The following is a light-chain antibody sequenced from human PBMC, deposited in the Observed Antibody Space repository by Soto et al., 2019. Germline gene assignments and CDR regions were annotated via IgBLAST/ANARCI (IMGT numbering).Light chain of an antibody. V-gene: IGKV1-6*01. CDR3: LQNHNYPRT. CDR2: GAS. J-gene: IGKJ1*01. Sequence: IQVTQAPSSLSASVGDRVTITCRASQDISDDVGWYQQTPGKAPKLLISGASRLQSGVPSRFSGSGSGAAFTLTITSLRPEDSATYYCLQNHNYPRTFGQGTKVDIK. CDR1: QDISDD.